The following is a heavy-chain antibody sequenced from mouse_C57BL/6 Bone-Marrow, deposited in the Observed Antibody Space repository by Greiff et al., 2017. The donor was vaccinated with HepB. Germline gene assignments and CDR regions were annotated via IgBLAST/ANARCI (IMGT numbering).Heavy chain of an antibody. CDR1: GYSFTDYN. D-gene: IGHD2-3*01. CDR2: INPNYGTT. Sequence: VQLQQSGPELVKPGASVKISCKASGYSFTDYNMNWVKQSNGKSLEWIGVINPNYGTTSYNQKFKGKATLTVDQSSSTAYMQLNRLTSEDSAVYYCARFRWLLQDYYAMDYWGQGTSVTVSS. J-gene: IGHJ4*01. V-gene: IGHV1-39*01. CDR3: ARFRWLLQDYYAMDY.